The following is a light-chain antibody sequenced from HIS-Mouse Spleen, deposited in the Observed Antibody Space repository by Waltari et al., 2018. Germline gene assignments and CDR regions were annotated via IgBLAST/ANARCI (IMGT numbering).Light chain of an antibody. CDR2: QDS. Sequence: LTQPPSASVSPGQTASITCSGDKLGDKYACWYQQKPGQSPVLVIYQDSKRPSGIPERFSGSNSGNTATLTISGTQAMDEADYYCQAWDSSTVVFGGGTKLTVL. J-gene: IGLJ2*01. V-gene: IGLV3-1*01. CDR3: QAWDSSTVV. CDR1: KLGDKY.